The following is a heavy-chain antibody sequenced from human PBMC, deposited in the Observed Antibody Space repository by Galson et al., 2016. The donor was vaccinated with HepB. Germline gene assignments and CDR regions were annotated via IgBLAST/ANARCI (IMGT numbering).Heavy chain of an antibody. CDR1: GYTFTYFW. Sequence: QSGAEVKKPGESRKISCKGSGYTFTYFWIARVRQVPGKGLEWMGIIYPDDSDIRYSPSFQGQVTISVDKSISTAYLEWSSLQASDTAMYYCARRGSFTPMDVWGQGTTVTVSS. V-gene: IGHV5-51*03. D-gene: IGHD3-10*01. CDR2: IYPDDSDI. J-gene: IGHJ6*02. CDR3: ARRGSFTPMDV.